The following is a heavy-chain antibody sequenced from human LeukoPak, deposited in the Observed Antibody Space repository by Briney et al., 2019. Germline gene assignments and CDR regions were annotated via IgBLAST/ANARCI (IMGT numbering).Heavy chain of an antibody. CDR3: ARDATRGGVFDS. J-gene: IGHJ4*02. D-gene: IGHD2-15*01. CDR1: GFTFRSYW. V-gene: IGHV3-7*01. Sequence: PGGSLRLSCAASGFTFRSYWMGWVRQTPGKGLEWLANINEDGSTTYYEDSVKGRFTISRNNADNSLYLQMNSLRAEDTAVYYCARDATRGGVFDSWGQGTLVTLSS. CDR2: INEDGSTT.